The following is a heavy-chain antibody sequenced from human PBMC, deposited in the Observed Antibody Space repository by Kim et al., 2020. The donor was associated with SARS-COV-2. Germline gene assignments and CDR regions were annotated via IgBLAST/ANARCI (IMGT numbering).Heavy chain of an antibody. J-gene: IGHJ3*02. V-gene: IGHV4-39*01. D-gene: IGHD2-21*02. CDR1: GGSITTGTYY. Sequence: SETLSLTCSVSGGSITTGTYYWVWVRQAPGKGLEWIATIHYRGITHYNPFLKSRVTISLDTSRNQFSLRLSSVTAADTSMYYCARHVDCIGDCYHLLDVDAFDIWGQGTMVTVSS. CDR3: ARHVDCIGDCYHLLDVDAFDI. CDR2: IHYRGIT.